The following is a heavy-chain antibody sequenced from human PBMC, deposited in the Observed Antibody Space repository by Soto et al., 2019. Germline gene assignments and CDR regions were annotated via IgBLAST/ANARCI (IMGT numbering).Heavy chain of an antibody. CDR1: GYTFTSYD. D-gene: IGHD1-1*01. CDR3: ARRAETNGWNGFGADKYYFDF. CDR2: MNPNTGNS. J-gene: IGHJ4*02. V-gene: IGHV1-8*01. Sequence: GASVKVSCKASGYTFTSYDIYWVRQATGQGLEWMGWMNPNTGNSAYAQKFQGRVTVTSDTSINTAHMELNSLRSEDTAVYYCARRAETNGWNGFGADKYYFDFWGQGTLVTVSS.